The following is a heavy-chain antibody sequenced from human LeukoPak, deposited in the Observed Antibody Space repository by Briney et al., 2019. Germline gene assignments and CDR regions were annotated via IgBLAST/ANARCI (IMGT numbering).Heavy chain of an antibody. Sequence: SETLSLTCTVSGGSISSGGYYWSWIRQPPGKGLEWIGYIYHSGSTYYNPSLKSRVTISVDTSKNQFSLKLSSVTAADTAVYYCAREYSSSSDWFDPWGQGTLVTVSS. D-gene: IGHD6-6*01. CDR2: IYHSGST. CDR3: AREYSSSSDWFDP. J-gene: IGHJ5*02. CDR1: GGSISSGGYY. V-gene: IGHV4-30-2*01.